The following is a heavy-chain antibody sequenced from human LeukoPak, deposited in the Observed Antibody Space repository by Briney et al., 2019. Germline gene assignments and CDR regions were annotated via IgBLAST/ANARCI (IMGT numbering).Heavy chain of an antibody. J-gene: IGHJ4*02. Sequence: GGSLRLSCAASGFTFSSYAMSWVRQAPGKGLEYVSAISSNGGSTYYADSVKGRFTISRDNSKNTLYLQMSSLRAEDTAVYYCVKFWGVSGSYPWWGQGTLVTVSS. D-gene: IGHD1-26*01. CDR1: GFTFSSYA. V-gene: IGHV3-64D*06. CDR3: VKFWGVSGSYPW. CDR2: ISSNGGST.